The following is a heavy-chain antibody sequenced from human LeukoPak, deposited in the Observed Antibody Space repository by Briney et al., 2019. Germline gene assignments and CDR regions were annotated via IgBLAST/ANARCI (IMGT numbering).Heavy chain of an antibody. CDR3: AKDIARGYSYGYLDY. D-gene: IGHD5-18*01. CDR2: ISSSSSYI. J-gene: IGHJ4*02. CDR1: GFTFSSYS. Sequence: PGGSLRLSCAASGFTFSSYSMNWVRQAPGKGLEWVSSISSSSSYIYYADSVKGRFTISRDNAKNSLYLQMNSLRTEDTALYYCAKDIARGYSYGYLDYWGQGTLVTVSS. V-gene: IGHV3-21*04.